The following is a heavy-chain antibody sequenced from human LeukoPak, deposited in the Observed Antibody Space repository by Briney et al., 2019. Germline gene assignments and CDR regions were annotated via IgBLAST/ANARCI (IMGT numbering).Heavy chain of an antibody. CDR1: GFTFSDYY. D-gene: IGHD6-13*01. Sequence: PGGSLRLSCAASGFTFSDYYMSWIRQAPGKGLEWVSYISSSGSTIYYADSVKGRFTISRDNAKNSLYLQMNSLRAEDTAVYYCSKQLVNLDWYFDLWGRGTLVTVSS. CDR2: ISSSGSTI. CDR3: SKQLVNLDWYFDL. V-gene: IGHV3-11*04. J-gene: IGHJ2*01.